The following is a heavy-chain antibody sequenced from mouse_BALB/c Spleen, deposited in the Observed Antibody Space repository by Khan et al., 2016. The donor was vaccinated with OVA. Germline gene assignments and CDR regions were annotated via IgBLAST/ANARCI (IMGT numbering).Heavy chain of an antibody. D-gene: IGHD4-1*01. Sequence: EVKLLESGPGLVKPSQSLSLTCTVTGYSITSDYAWNWIRQFPGNKLEWMGYISYSGSTSYNPSLKSRISITRDTSKNQFFLHLNSVTTEDTATYYWARLGPGFTYWGQGTLVTVSA. CDR2: ISYSGST. CDR1: GYSITSDYA. CDR3: ARLGPGFTY. V-gene: IGHV3-2*02. J-gene: IGHJ3*01.